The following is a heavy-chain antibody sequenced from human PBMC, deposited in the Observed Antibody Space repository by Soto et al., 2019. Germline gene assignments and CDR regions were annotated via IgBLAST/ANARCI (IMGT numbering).Heavy chain of an antibody. Sequence: QVQLQQWGAGLLKPSQTLSLTCAVYGGSFGGYYWTWIRQPPGQGLEWIGEINNTGSTNYNPSLRGRVTTSTDTSKNQFSLRLNSVTAADTAMYDCASAWYSTSPVDSWGQGTLVTVSS. CDR2: INNTGST. CDR3: ASAWYSTSPVDS. D-gene: IGHD6-6*01. J-gene: IGHJ4*02. CDR1: GGSFGGYY. V-gene: IGHV4-34*01.